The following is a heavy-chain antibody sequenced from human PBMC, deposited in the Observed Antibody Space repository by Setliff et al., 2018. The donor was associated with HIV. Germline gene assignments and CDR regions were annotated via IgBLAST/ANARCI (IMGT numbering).Heavy chain of an antibody. V-gene: IGHV4-4*08. D-gene: IGHD6-13*01. CDR2: IYTSGST. J-gene: IGHJ6*03. Sequence: PSETLSLTCTVSGGSMSTYYWSWIRQPPGKGLEWIGYIYTSGSTNYNPSLRSRVTISVDTSKNQFSLKLSSVTAADTAVYYCARGGMGSSTDYYYYMDVWGKGTTVTVSS. CDR1: GGSMSTYY. CDR3: ARGGMGSSTDYYYYMDV.